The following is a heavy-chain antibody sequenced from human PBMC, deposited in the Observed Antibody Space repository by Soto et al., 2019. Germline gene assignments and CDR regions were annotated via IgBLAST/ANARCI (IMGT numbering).Heavy chain of an antibody. Sequence: EVLLVESGGGLVQPGGSLKLSCEASSFVFKDSSIHWVRQASGKGLEWVGRIRDRAYNYATAYAASVKGRFTISRDDSNNKAYLQMDSLKTEDTAIYYCTRLISAAQDYWGQGTLVTVSS. CDR3: TRLISAAQDY. J-gene: IGHJ4*02. CDR1: SFVFKDSS. CDR2: IRDRAYNYAT. D-gene: IGHD3-10*01. V-gene: IGHV3-73*01.